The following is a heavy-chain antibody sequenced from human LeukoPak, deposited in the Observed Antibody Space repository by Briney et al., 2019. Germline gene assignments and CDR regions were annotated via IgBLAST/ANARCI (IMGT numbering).Heavy chain of an antibody. D-gene: IGHD6-13*01. Sequence: PGGSLRLPCAASGFTFSSFYMHWVRQAPGKGLEWVSYISSGGTPTKYADSVKGRFTISRDDAKDSLSLQMNSLRAEDTAVYYCARDMGASSWHAFDNWGQGTLVTVSS. CDR1: GFTFSSFY. J-gene: IGHJ4*02. CDR2: ISSGGTPT. CDR3: ARDMGASSWHAFDN. V-gene: IGHV3-48*01.